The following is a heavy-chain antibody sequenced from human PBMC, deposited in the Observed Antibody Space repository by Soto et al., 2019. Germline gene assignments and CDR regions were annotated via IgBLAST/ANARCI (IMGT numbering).Heavy chain of an antibody. J-gene: IGHJ3*02. CDR1: GFTFGDYA. D-gene: IGHD3-9*01. Sequence: GGSLRLSCTASGFTFGDYAMSWVRQAPGKGLEWVGFIRSKAYGGNTEYAASVKGRFTISRDDSKSIAYLQMNSLKTEDTAVYYCTRDIGPDILTGYYAFDIWGQGTMVTVSS. CDR2: IRSKAYGGNT. CDR3: TRDIGPDILTGYYAFDI. V-gene: IGHV3-49*04.